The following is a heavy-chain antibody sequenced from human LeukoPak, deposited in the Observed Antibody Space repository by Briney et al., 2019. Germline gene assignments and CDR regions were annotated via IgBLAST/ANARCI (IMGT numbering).Heavy chain of an antibody. Sequence: GGSLRLSCAASGFTFSNYWMHWVRQAPGKGLVWVSGISTDATSTRYADSVEGRFTISRENAKNTVYLQMNGLRAEDAAVYYCARVSGWDPFDNWGQGTLVTVSA. CDR1: GFTFSNYW. CDR2: ISTDATST. D-gene: IGHD6-19*01. CDR3: ARVSGWDPFDN. J-gene: IGHJ4*02. V-gene: IGHV3-74*01.